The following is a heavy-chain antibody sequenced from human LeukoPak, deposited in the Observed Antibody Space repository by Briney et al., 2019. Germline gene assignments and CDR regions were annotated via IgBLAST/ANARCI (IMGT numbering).Heavy chain of an antibody. J-gene: IGHJ6*02. CDR2: IYYSGST. CDR1: DGSLSSYY. CDR3: ARGLNFGNSSSEEYYYYYYGMDV. Sequence: SETLSLTCTVSDGSLSSYYWSWIRQPPGKGLEWIGYIYYSGSTNYNPSLKSRVTISVDTSKNQFSLKLSSVTAADTAVYYCARGLNFGNSSSEEYYYYYYGMDVWGQGTTVTVSS. V-gene: IGHV4-59*01. D-gene: IGHD6-6*01.